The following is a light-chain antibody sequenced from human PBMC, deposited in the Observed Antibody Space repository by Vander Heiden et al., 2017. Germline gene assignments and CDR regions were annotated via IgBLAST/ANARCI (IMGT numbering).Light chain of an antibody. CDR2: GAS. J-gene: IGKJ4*01. Sequence: EIVMTQSPATLSVSPGERATLSCRASQSVSSNLAWYQQKPGQAPRLLIYGASTRATGIPARFSGRGSGTEFTLTISSLQSEDFPVYYCQQDNNCPSTFGGGTKVEIK. CDR3: QQDNNCPST. CDR1: QSVSSN. V-gene: IGKV3-15*01.